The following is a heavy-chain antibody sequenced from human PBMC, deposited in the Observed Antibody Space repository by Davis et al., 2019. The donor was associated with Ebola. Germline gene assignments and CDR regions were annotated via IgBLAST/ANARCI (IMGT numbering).Heavy chain of an antibody. Sequence: AASVKVSCKASGYTFPSYGISWVRQAPGQGLEWMGWISAYNGNTNYAQKLQGRVTMTTDTSTSTAYMELRSLRSDDTAVYYCARDGYCSSTSCYWDYYYYGMDVWGQGTTVTVSS. D-gene: IGHD2-2*03. CDR1: GYTFPSYG. CDR2: ISAYNGNT. J-gene: IGHJ6*02. CDR3: ARDGYCSSTSCYWDYYYYGMDV. V-gene: IGHV1-18*01.